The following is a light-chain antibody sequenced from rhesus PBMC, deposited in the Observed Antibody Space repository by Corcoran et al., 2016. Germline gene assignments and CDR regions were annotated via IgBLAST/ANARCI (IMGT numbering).Light chain of an antibody. CDR3: LQYSSSPFT. V-gene: IGKV1-22*01. Sequence: DIQMTQSPSSLSASVGDTVTITCRASQSISSWLDWYQQKQGKAPKLLIYKASSLQSGVPSRFSGSGSVTDFRLTISSLQPEDFATYYCLQYSSSPFTVGPGTKLDIK. CDR1: QSISSW. CDR2: KAS. J-gene: IGKJ3*01.